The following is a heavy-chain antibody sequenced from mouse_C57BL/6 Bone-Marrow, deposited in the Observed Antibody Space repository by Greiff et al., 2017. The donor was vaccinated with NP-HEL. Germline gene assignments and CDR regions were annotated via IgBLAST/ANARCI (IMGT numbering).Heavy chain of an antibody. J-gene: IGHJ3*01. Sequence: VQLQQSGPELVKPGASVKISCKASGYTFTDYYINWVKPRPGQGLAWIGWIYPGSGNTKYNEKFKGKATLTVDTSSSTAYMQLSSLTSEDSAVYFCARRRGLLLRFAYWGQGTLVTVSA. CDR3: ARRRGLLLRFAY. CDR1: GYTFTDYY. V-gene: IGHV1-84*01. CDR2: IYPGSGNT. D-gene: IGHD1-1*01.